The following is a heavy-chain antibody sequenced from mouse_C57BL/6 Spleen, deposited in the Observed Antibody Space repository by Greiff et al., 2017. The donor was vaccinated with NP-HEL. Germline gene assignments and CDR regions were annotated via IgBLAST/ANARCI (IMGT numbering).Heavy chain of an antibody. D-gene: IGHD2-5*01. CDR2: IYPGSGST. J-gene: IGHJ2*01. V-gene: IGHV1-55*01. Sequence: VQLQQPGAELVKPGASVKMSCKASGYTFTSYWITWVKQRPGQGLEWIGDIYPGSGSTNYNEKFKSKATLTVDTSSSTAYMQLSSLTSEDSAVYYCAPYYSKEGYFDYWGQGTTLTVSS. CDR1: GYTFTSYW. CDR3: APYYSKEGYFDY.